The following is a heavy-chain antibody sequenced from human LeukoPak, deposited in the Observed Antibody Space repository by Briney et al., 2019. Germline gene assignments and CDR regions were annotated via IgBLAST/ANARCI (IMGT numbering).Heavy chain of an antibody. J-gene: IGHJ4*02. V-gene: IGHV3-9*01. D-gene: IGHD3-22*01. CDR1: GFTFDDYA. Sequence: PGRSLRLSCAASGFTFDDYAIHWVRQAPGKGLEWVSGVSWNSGSIAYADSVKGRFSISRDNAKNFLYLQMNSLRPEDTAVYFCAKDGSSGNAYYLDYWGQGTRVTVSS. CDR3: AKDGSSGNAYYLDY. CDR2: VSWNSGSI.